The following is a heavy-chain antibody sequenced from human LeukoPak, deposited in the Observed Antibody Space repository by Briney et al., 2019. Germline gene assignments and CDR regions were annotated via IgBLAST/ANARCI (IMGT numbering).Heavy chain of an antibody. Sequence: SETLSFTCTVSGGSISSSNNYWGWIRQPPGKGLEWIGSIYYSGCTYYNPSLKSRITISVDTSKNQFSPKLKSVTAADTAVYYCARLPYPYDSSGSPPLDYWGQGTLVTVSS. CDR3: ARLPYPYDSSGSPPLDY. D-gene: IGHD3-22*01. CDR1: GGSISSSNNY. CDR2: IYYSGCT. V-gene: IGHV4-39*01. J-gene: IGHJ4*02.